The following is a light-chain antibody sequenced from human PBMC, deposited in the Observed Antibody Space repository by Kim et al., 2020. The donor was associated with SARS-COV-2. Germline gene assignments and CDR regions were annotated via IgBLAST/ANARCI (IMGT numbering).Light chain of an antibody. V-gene: IGKV4-1*01. CDR1: QSVLNSPNNKTY. Sequence: RATINCKSSQSVLNSPNNKTYQAWYQQRPGQAPKLLIYWASTRQSGVPDRFSGSGSETDFTLTISSLQAEDVAVYYCQQFYSTWTFGQGTKVEIK. CDR2: WAS. J-gene: IGKJ1*01. CDR3: QQFYSTWT.